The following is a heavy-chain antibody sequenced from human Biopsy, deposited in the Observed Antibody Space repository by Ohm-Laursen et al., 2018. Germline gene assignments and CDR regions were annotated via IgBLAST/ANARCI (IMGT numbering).Heavy chain of an antibody. V-gene: IGHV4-31*03. J-gene: IGHJ4*02. CDR1: GVSINGGRYY. D-gene: IGHD5-12*01. Sequence: SDTLSLTCSVSGVSINGGRYYWNWIRHHPGKGLEWIGNIFYSANTYYNPSLKSRVTISVDTSKNQFSLKLGSVTAADTAVYYCARLGSGDYFPTFFDFWGQGALVTVSS. CDR3: ARLGSGDYFPTFFDF. CDR2: IFYSANT.